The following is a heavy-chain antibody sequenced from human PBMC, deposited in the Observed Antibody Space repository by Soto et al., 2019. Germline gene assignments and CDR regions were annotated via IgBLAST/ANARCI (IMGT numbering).Heavy chain of an antibody. V-gene: IGHV6-1*01. D-gene: IGHD6-19*01. CDR3: ARETSSIAVAGPTFDY. Sequence: PSQTLSLTCAISGDSVSTNSAAWNLIRQSPSRGLEWLGRTYYRSKWYNDYAVSVKSRITINPDTSKNQFSLQLNSVTPEDTAVYYCARETSSIAVAGPTFDYWGQGTLVTVSS. CDR2: TYYRSKWYN. CDR1: GDSVSTNSAA. J-gene: IGHJ4*02.